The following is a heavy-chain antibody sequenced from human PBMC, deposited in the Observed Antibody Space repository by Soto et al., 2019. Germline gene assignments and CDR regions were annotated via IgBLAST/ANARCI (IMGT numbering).Heavy chain of an antibody. CDR3: ARGRESSWYRGAFDI. V-gene: IGHV1-3*01. J-gene: IGHJ3*02. Sequence: QVQLVQSGAEVKKPGASVKVSCKASGYTFTSYAMHWVRQAPGQRFEWMGWINAGNGNTKYSQKFQGRVTITRDTSACTAYMELSSLRSEDTAVYYCARGRESSWYRGAFDIWGQGTMVTDSS. CDR2: INAGNGNT. CDR1: GYTFTSYA. D-gene: IGHD6-13*01.